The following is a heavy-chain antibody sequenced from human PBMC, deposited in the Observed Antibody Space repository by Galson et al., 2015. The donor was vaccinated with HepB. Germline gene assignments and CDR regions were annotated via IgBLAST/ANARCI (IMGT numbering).Heavy chain of an antibody. Sequence: SLRLSCAISGFTVSSNYMNWVRQAPGKGLEWVSVIYSGGRIYYADSVKGRFTISRDNSKNTLYLQMNTLRAEDTAVYYCARELEQGDYGYYYYYMDVWGKGTTVTVSS. CDR1: GFTVSSNY. CDR3: ARELEQGDYGYYYYYMDV. J-gene: IGHJ6*03. D-gene: IGHD4-17*01. CDR2: IYSGGRI. V-gene: IGHV3-53*01.